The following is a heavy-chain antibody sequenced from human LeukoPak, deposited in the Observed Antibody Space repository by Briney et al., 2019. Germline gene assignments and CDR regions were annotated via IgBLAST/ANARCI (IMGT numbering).Heavy chain of an antibody. CDR3: ARERGYYYDSSGYRHADAFDI. V-gene: IGHV1-69*04. CDR2: IIPTLDTV. Sequence: SVQVSCKVSGDTFSTYGISWVRQAPAQGLEWMGRIIPTLDTVKSAQKFRGRLTISADKSSNTAYMELSSLRSDDTAMYFCARERGYYYDSSGYRHADAFDIWGQGTMGTVSS. J-gene: IGHJ3*02. CDR1: GDTFSTYG. D-gene: IGHD3-22*01.